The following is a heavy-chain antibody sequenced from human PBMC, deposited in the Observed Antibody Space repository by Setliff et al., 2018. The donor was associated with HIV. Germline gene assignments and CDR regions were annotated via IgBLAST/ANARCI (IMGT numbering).Heavy chain of an antibody. V-gene: IGHV4-34*01. CDR2: INLSRST. Sequence: SETLSLTCAVYGASFSGYYWSWIRQPPGKGLEWIGEINLSRSTDYNPSLKSRVTISVDTSKNQFSLKLTSVTAADTAVYYCASFFVTTVTNQDYWGQGTPVTVSS. CDR3: ASFFVTTVTNQDY. CDR1: GASFSGYY. J-gene: IGHJ4*02. D-gene: IGHD4-17*01.